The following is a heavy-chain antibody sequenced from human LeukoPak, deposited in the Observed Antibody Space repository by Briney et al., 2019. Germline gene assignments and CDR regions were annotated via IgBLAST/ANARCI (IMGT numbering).Heavy chain of an antibody. CDR3: ARRSDCGSWYFDY. CDR2: MNDGYGNT. D-gene: IGHD2-2*03. CDR1: GYIFTRYA. Sequence: ASVKVSCKASGYIFTRYAMHWVRQAPGPRLESMGWMNDGYGNTKYSQKFQGRVTITRDTSASTAYMELSSLRSEDTAVYYCARRSDCGSWYFDYWGQGTLVTVSS. J-gene: IGHJ4*02. V-gene: IGHV1-3*01.